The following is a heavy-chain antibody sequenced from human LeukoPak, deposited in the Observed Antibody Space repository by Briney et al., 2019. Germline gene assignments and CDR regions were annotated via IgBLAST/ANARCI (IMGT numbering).Heavy chain of an antibody. CDR3: ARDRNTGAVAGQLDY. V-gene: IGHV4-34*01. CDR2: INHSGST. CDR1: GGSFSGYY. Sequence: PSETLSLTCAVYGGSFSGYYWSWIRQPPGKGLEWIGEINHSGSTNYNPSLKSRVTISVDTSKNQFSLKLSSVTAADTAVYYCARDRNTGAVAGQLDYWGQGTLVTVSS. D-gene: IGHD6-19*01. J-gene: IGHJ4*02.